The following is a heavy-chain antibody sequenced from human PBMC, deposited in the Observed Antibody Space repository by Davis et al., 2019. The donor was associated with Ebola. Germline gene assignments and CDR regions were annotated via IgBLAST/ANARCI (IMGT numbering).Heavy chain of an antibody. CDR2: ISNDGTIE. J-gene: IGHJ6*04. V-gene: IGHV3-30*18. D-gene: IGHD3-10*01. CDR1: GFTFDSYA. Sequence: GGSLRLSCAASGFTFDSYAMHWVRQAPGKGLEWVAAISNDGTIELYADSVKGRFTISRDHSKNTLYLQMSSLRPEDTAMYNCAKDHGPKSYWLRYGLDVWGKGTTVTVSS. CDR3: AKDHGPKSYWLRYGLDV.